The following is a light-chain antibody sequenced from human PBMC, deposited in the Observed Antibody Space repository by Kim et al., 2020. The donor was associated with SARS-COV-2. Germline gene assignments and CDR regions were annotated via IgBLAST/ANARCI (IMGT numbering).Light chain of an antibody. CDR1: QSIRSY. CDR2: DAS. Sequence: EIVLTQSPATLSLSPGERATLSCRASQSIRSYLVWYQQKPGQAPRLLIYDASNRATGIPARFSGSGSGTDFTLTISSLEPEDSAVYYCQQRSTWPLTFGGGTKLEI. V-gene: IGKV3-11*01. J-gene: IGKJ4*01. CDR3: QQRSTWPLT.